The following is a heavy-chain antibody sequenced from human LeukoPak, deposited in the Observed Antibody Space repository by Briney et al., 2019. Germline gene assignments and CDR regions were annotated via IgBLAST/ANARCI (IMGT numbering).Heavy chain of an antibody. CDR1: GFTFSRYW. CDR2: INSDGSKI. V-gene: IGHV3-74*01. Sequence: PGGSLRLSCAASGFTFSRYWMHWVRQAPGKGLVWVSRINSDGSKIIYADSVKGRFTFSRDNTKNTLYLQMNSLRAEDTAVYYCAREPYDSRGNDAFDIWGQGTMVTVSS. J-gene: IGHJ3*02. D-gene: IGHD3-22*01. CDR3: AREPYDSRGNDAFDI.